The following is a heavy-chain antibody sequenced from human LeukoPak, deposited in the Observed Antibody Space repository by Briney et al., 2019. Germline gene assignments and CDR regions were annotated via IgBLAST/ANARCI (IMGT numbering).Heavy chain of an antibody. Sequence: GGSLRLSCAASGFTFSHYSMNWVRQAPGKGLEWVSSISSSSSYIYYADSVKGRFTISRDNAKNSLYLQMNSLRAEDTAVYYCARTNSGSYYFEFDYWGQGTLVTVSS. V-gene: IGHV3-21*01. CDR2: ISSSSSYI. D-gene: IGHD1-26*01. CDR3: ARTNSGSYYFEFDY. CDR1: GFTFSHYS. J-gene: IGHJ4*02.